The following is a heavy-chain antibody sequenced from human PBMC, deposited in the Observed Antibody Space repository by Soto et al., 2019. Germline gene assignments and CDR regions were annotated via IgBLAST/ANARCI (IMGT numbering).Heavy chain of an antibody. J-gene: IGHJ6*02. D-gene: IGHD2-2*02. CDR1: GGTFSSYA. CDR2: IIPIFGTA. Sequence: ASVKVSCKASGGTFSSYAISWVRQAPGQGLEWMGGIIPIFGTANYAQKFQGRVTITADESTSTAYMELSSLRSEDTAVYYCAREDIVVVPAAIPYYYGMDVWGQGTTVTVSS. V-gene: IGHV1-69*13. CDR3: AREDIVVVPAAIPYYYGMDV.